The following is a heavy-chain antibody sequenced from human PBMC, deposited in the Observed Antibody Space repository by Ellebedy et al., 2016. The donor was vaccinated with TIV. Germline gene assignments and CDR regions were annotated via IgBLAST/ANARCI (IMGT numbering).Heavy chain of an antibody. CDR1: GFSVSSSY. V-gene: IGHV3-11*01. J-gene: IGHJ6*02. Sequence: GESLKISCAASGFSVSSSYMSWVRQAPGKGLEGVRYISGSGTTIYYADSVKGRFTLSRDNAKRSLYLQMNSLRAEDTAVYYCAREGGQGPGGVGAINYYGMDVWGQGTTVTVSS. D-gene: IGHD1-26*01. CDR2: ISGSGTTI. CDR3: AREGGQGPGGVGAINYYGMDV.